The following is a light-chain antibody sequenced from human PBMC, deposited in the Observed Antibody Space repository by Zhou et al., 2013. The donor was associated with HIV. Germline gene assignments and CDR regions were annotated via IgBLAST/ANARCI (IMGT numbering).Light chain of an antibody. Sequence: EIVMTQSPATLSVSPGERATLSCRASQSVSRNLAWYQQKPGQAPRLLISGAFTRATGIPLRFSGSGSGTDFTLTISRLEPEDFAVYYCQQYVGSPPTFGGGTKVEV. V-gene: IGKV3-15*01. CDR3: QQYVGSPPT. J-gene: IGKJ4*01. CDR1: QSVSRN. CDR2: GAF.